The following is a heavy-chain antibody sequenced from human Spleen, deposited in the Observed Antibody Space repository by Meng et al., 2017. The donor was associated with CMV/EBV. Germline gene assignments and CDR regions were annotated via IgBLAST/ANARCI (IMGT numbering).Heavy chain of an antibody. Sequence: SETLSLTCTVSGGSISSYYWSWIRQPPGKGLEWIGDISYSGSTNFNPSLKSRVTILVDTSKNQFSLNLSSVTPADTAVYYCARVLGQRGGFDYWGQGTLVTVSS. CDR3: ARVLGQRGGFDY. D-gene: IGHD3-16*01. J-gene: IGHJ4*02. CDR1: GGSISSYY. CDR2: ISYSGST. V-gene: IGHV4-59*01.